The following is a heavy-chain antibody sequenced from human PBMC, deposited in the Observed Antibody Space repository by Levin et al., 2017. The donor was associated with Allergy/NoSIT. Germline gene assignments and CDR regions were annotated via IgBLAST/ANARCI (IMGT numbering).Heavy chain of an antibody. V-gene: IGHV3-49*04. D-gene: IGHD3-16*02. CDR1: GFTFGDYA. CDR3: ARGGPPNYDYNWGSYRDGYFDY. Sequence: GESLKISCPGSGFTFGDYAMSWVRQAPGKGLEWVGFIRNKAHGGTTEYAASVKGRLTISRDDSKSIAYLQMNSLKTEYTAVYFCARGGPPNYDYNWGSYRDGYFDYWGQGTLVTVSS. CDR2: IRNKAHGGTT. J-gene: IGHJ4*02.